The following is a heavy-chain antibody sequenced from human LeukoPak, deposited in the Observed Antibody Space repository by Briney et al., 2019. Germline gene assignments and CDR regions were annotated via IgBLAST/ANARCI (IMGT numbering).Heavy chain of an antibody. J-gene: IGHJ4*02. V-gene: IGHV4-61*02. D-gene: IGHD3-3*01. Sequence: PSQTLSLTCTVSGGSISSGSYYWSWIRQPAGKGLACIGRIYASGSTNYNPSLKSRVTMSVDTSKNQFSLKLSSVTAADTAVYYCARFTGYDFWSGYWVDYWGQGILVTVSS. CDR3: ARFTGYDFWSGYWVDY. CDR1: GGSISSGSYY. CDR2: IYASGST.